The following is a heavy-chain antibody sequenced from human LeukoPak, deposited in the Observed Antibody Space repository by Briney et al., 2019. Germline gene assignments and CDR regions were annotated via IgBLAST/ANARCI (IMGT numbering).Heavy chain of an antibody. CDR1: GDSMSSYY. J-gene: IGHJ3*02. Sequence: PSETLSLTCTVSGDSMSSYYWSWIRQPPGKGLEWIGYIYYSGGTNYNPSLKSRVTISVDTSKNQFSLKLSSVIAADTAVYFCARGGPNSSGYVGDGSDIWGQGTMVTVS. CDR3: ARGGPNSSGYVGDGSDI. CDR2: IYYSGGT. V-gene: IGHV4-59*01. D-gene: IGHD3-22*01.